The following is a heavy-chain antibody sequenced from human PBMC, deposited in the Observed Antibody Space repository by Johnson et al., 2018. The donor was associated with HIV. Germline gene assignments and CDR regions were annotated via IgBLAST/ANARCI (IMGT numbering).Heavy chain of an antibody. D-gene: IGHD4-23*01. CDR2: ISYDGGTE. Sequence: VQLVESGGGVVQPGRSLRLSCAASGFTFSSYGMHWVRQAPGKGLEWVAFISYDGGTESYADSVKGRFTVSRDNSKNALFLQMNNLGPEDAGIYFCAKTYYGGNDDAFDLWGQGTMVTVSS. CDR1: GFTFSSYG. J-gene: IGHJ3*01. V-gene: IGHV3-30*18. CDR3: AKTYYGGNDDAFDL.